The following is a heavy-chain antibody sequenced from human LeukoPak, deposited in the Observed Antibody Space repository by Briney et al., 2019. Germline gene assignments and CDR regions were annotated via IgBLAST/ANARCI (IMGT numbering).Heavy chain of an antibody. V-gene: IGHV4-34*01. CDR1: GGSFSGYY. J-gene: IGHJ4*02. D-gene: IGHD5-24*01. CDR3: ARSRGRGDGYNP. CDR2: INHSGST. Sequence: LKPSETLSLTCAVYGGSFSGYYWSWIRQPPGKGLEWIGEINHSGSTNYNPSLKSRVTISVDTSKNQFSLKPSSVTAADTAVYYCARSRGRGDGYNPWGQGTLVTVSS.